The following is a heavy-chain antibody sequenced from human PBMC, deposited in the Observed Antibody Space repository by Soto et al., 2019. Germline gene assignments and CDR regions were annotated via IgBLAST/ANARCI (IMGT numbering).Heavy chain of an antibody. Sequence: EVQLLESGGGLVQPGGSLRVSCEASGFTFSSYAMNWVRQAPGKGLEWVSAISASGGSTYYAAAVEGRFTISRDNSRNTLYLQMNSLRAEDTAEYYCAKARGGRAIFGVLIIDGMDVWGQGTTVTVSS. V-gene: IGHV3-23*01. J-gene: IGHJ6*02. CDR2: ISASGGST. D-gene: IGHD3-3*01. CDR1: GFTFSSYA. CDR3: AKARGGRAIFGVLIIDGMDV.